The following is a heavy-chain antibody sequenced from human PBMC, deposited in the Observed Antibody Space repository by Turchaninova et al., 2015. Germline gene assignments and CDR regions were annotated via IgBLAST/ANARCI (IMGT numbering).Heavy chain of an antibody. V-gene: IGHV4-38-2*01. Sequence: QVQLQESGPGLVKPSETLSLPCDVSGYSISSAYYWGWRRQPTGKGGEWIGSIYHSGRTYYNPSLKSRITISIDTSENQFSLKLSSVTAADTAVYYCARHRQQLVDYWGQGTLVTVSS. CDR2: IYHSGRT. CDR3: ARHRQQLVDY. J-gene: IGHJ4*02. D-gene: IGHD6-13*01. CDR1: GYSISSAYY.